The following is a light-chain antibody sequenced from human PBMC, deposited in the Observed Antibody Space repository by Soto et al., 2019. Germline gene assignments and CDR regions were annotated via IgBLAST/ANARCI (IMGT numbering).Light chain of an antibody. CDR2: EVT. CDR1: SSDFGAYNS. CDR3: SSFTDWNTLWV. J-gene: IGLJ2*01. Sequence: QSALTQPASVSGSPGQSITISCTGTSSDFGAYNSVSWYQQHPGKAPKLIIYEVTNRPSGVSNRFSGSKSGNTASLTVSGLQTEDEADYSCSSFTDWNTLWVFGGGTKLTGL. V-gene: IGLV2-14*01.